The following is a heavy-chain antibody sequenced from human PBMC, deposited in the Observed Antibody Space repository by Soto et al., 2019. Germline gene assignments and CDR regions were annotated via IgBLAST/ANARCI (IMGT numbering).Heavy chain of an antibody. CDR3: ARDVGTYYYDSSGLEDDDFDI. V-gene: IGHV1-18*01. J-gene: IGHJ3*02. CDR1: GYTFTSYG. D-gene: IGHD3-22*01. Sequence: GASVKVSCKASGYTFTSYGISWVRQAPGQGLEWMGWISAYNGNTNYAQKLQGRVTMTTDTSTSTAYMELRSLRSDDTAVYYCARDVGTYYYDSSGLEDDDFDIWGQGTMVTVSS. CDR2: ISAYNGNT.